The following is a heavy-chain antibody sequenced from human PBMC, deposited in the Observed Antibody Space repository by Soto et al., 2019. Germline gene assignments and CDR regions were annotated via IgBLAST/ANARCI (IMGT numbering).Heavy chain of an antibody. D-gene: IGHD3-9*01. CDR2: IYSDGST. Sequence: EVQLVESGGGLVQPGGSLRLSCAASGFTVNSDYMSWVRQAAGKGLEWGSVIYSDGSTYYADSVKGRFIISRDNSTNTLYFQMNSLRAEDMAVYYCATLTKCDILTWFYACWGQGTLVRVSS. V-gene: IGHV3-66*01. CDR1: GFTVNSDY. J-gene: IGHJ4*02. CDR3: ATLTKCDILTWFYAC.